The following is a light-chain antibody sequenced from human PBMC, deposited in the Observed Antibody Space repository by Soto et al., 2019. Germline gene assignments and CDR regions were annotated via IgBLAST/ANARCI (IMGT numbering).Light chain of an antibody. CDR2: GTS. V-gene: IGKV3-15*01. CDR1: QRVSSN. J-gene: IGKJ4*01. CDR3: QQYNNWPLT. Sequence: EIIMTQSPATLSVSPGGRATLSCRASQRVSSNLAWYQQKPGQAPRLLIYGTSTRATGIPLRFSGSGSGTEFTLTISSLQSEDFAVYFCQQYNNWPLTFGGGTKVEIK.